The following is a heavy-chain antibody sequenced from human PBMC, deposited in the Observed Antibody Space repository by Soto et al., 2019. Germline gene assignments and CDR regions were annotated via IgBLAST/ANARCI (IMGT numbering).Heavy chain of an antibody. D-gene: IGHD2-21*01. Sequence: EVQLVESGGGLVQPGGSLRLSCAASGFSFSSNSMNWVRQVPGKGLEWVAYISSTSSSMYYADSVKGRFTISRDNAKNSLYLQMDSLRPEDTAVYYCASVADYWGQGTLVTVSS. J-gene: IGHJ4*02. CDR3: ASVADY. V-gene: IGHV3-48*01. CDR2: ISSTSSSM. CDR1: GFSFSSNS.